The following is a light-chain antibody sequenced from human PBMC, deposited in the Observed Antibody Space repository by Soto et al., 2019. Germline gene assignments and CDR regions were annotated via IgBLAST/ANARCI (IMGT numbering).Light chain of an antibody. CDR2: GVS. V-gene: IGLV2-23*02. CDR3: CSYAGSTLVV. Sequence: QSALTQPASVSGSPGQSITISCTGTSSDVGSYNLVSWYQQHPGKAPKLMIYGVSKRPSGVSNRFSGSKSGNTASLTISGLQAEDEADYYCCSYAGSTLVVFGGGTKLTVL. CDR1: SSDVGSYNL. J-gene: IGLJ2*01.